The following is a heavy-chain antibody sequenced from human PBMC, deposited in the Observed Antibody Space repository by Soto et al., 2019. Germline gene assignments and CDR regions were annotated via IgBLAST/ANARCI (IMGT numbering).Heavy chain of an antibody. D-gene: IGHD3-3*01. CDR1: GYTFTSYY. J-gene: IGHJ6*02. CDR3: ARDLLEWLLYYLYYYYGMDV. CDR2: INPSGGST. Sequence: QVQLVRSGAEVKKPGASVKVSCKASGYTFTSYYMHWVRQAPGQGLEWMGIINPSGGSTSYAQKFQGRVTMTSDTSRRTVYMELSSLRSEDTAVYYCARDLLEWLLYYLYYYYGMDVWSQGTTVPVS. V-gene: IGHV1-46*03.